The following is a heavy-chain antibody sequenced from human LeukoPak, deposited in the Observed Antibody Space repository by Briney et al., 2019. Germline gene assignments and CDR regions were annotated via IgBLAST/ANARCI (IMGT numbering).Heavy chain of an antibody. V-gene: IGHV5-51*01. J-gene: IGHJ4*02. CDR1: GYSFTSYW. D-gene: IGHD3-3*01. CDR3: ARRYYDFWSGYYYLAFDY. Sequence: GESLKISCKGSGYSFTSYWIGWVRQMPGKGLEWIGIIYPGDSDTRYSPSFQGQVTISADKSISTAYLQWSSLKASDTAMYYCARRYYDFWSGYYYLAFDYWGQGTLVTVSS. CDR2: IYPGDSDT.